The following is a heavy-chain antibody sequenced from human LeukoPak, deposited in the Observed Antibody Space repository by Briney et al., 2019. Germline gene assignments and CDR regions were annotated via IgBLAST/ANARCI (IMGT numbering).Heavy chain of an antibody. D-gene: IGHD6-19*01. CDR3: ARHHAVAEYFDY. J-gene: IGHJ4*02. CDR2: IYYSGST. Sequence: ASETLSLTCTVSGGSISSSSYYWGWIRQPPGKGLEWIGSIYYSGSTYYNPSLKSRVTISVDTSKNQFSLKLSSVTAADTAVYYCARHHAVAEYFDYWGQGTLVTVSS. CDR1: GGSISSSSYY. V-gene: IGHV4-39*01.